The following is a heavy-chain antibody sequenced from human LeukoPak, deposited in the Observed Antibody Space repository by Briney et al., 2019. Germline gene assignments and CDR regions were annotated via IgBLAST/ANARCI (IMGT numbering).Heavy chain of an antibody. CDR1: GFTFDDFG. CDR3: ARGLYYDYVWGSYRSH. V-gene: IGHV3-20*04. J-gene: IGHJ4*02. D-gene: IGHD3-16*02. Sequence: GGSLRLSCAASGFTFDDFGMSWVRQAPGKGLEWVSGITWNADNTGYADSVKGRFTISRDNAKNSLYLQMNSLRAEDTAVYYCARGLYYDYVWGSYRSHWGQGTLVTVSS. CDR2: ITWNADNT.